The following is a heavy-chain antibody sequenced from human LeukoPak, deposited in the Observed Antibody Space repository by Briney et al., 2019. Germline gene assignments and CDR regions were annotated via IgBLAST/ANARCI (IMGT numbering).Heavy chain of an antibody. Sequence: ASGKVSCKGSGYTFTVYPVHWVRQPPGQGLEWLGWINTGNGATKYSQKFQGRVTITRATSASTANMELSSLKPEGTALYHCARTVGYSYGGLYFFVYWGQGALVTVSS. V-gene: IGHV1-3*04. CDR2: INTGNGAT. CDR1: GYTFTVYP. CDR3: ARTVGYSYGGLYFFVY. J-gene: IGHJ4*02. D-gene: IGHD5-18*01.